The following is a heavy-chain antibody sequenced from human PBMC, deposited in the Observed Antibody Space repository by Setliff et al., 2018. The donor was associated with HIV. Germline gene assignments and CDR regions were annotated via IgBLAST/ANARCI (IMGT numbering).Heavy chain of an antibody. CDR1: GYTFIDYF. V-gene: IGHV1-2*06. CDR3: ARETVGGYYFDY. D-gene: IGHD4-17*01. CDR2: INPNTGGT. J-gene: IGHJ4*01. Sequence: GASVKVSCKASGYTFIDYFLHWVRQAPGQGLEWMGRINPNTGGTNYAQKFQGRVTMTRDTSISTAYMELSRLTSDDTALYHCARETVGGYYFDYWGHGALVTVSS.